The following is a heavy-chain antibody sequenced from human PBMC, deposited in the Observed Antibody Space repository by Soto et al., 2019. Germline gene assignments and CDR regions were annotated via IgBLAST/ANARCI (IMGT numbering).Heavy chain of an antibody. V-gene: IGHV1-18*01. CDR1: GYAFTTYG. CDR2: ISAHNGNT. J-gene: IGHJ4*02. Sequence: QVHLVQSGAEVKKPGASVKFSCKGSGYAFTTYGITWVRQAPGQGLEWMGWISAHNGNTNYAQKLQGSVTVTRDTSTSTAYMALRSLRSADTAVYYCARGKDGDYCGQGALVTCAS. CDR3: ARGKDGDY. D-gene: IGHD3-10*01.